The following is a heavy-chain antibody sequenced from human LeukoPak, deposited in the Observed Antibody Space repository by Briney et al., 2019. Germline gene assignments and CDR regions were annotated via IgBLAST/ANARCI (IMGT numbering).Heavy chain of an antibody. CDR3: ARDRLIAAAGTVWYFDL. J-gene: IGHJ2*01. CDR1: GGTFSGYA. CDR2: IIPIFGTA. Sequence: SVKVSCKASGGTFSGYAISWVRQAPGQGLEWMGGIIPIFGTANYAQKFQGRVTITTDESTSTAYMELSSLRSEDTAVYYCARDRLIAAAGTVWYFDLWGRGTLVTVSS. V-gene: IGHV1-69*05. D-gene: IGHD6-13*01.